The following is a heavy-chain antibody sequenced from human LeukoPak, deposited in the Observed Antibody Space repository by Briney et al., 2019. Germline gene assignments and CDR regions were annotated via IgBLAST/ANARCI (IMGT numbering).Heavy chain of an antibody. Sequence: PGGSLRLSCAASGFTFSSSGMHWVRQAPGKGLEWVAVISYDGSNKYYADSVKGRFTISRDNSKNTRYLQMNSLRAEDTSVYYCAKSNWNSPGIWGQGTMVTVSS. CDR2: ISYDGSNK. D-gene: IGHD1-20*01. V-gene: IGHV3-30*18. CDR1: GFTFSSSG. CDR3: AKSNWNSPGI. J-gene: IGHJ3*02.